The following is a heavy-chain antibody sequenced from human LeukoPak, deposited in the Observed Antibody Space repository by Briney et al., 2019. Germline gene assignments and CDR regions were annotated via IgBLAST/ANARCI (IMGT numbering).Heavy chain of an antibody. J-gene: IGHJ4*02. CDR3: ARVTGSIDY. CDR1: GYTFTNYD. D-gene: IGHD1-26*01. V-gene: IGHV1-8*01. CDR2: MNPKSGYT. Sequence: ASVKVSGKASGYTFTNYDINWVRQAIGQGLEWMGWMNPKSGYTGYAQKFQGRVTMTRDTSISTAYMELGSLRSEDTAVYYCARVTGSIDYWGQGTLVTVSS.